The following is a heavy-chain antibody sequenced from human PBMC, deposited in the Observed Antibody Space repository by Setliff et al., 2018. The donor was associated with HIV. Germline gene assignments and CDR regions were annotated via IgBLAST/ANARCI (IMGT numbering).Heavy chain of an antibody. D-gene: IGHD3-22*01. J-gene: IGHJ4*02. Sequence: ASVKVSCKASGYTFSSFAMSWVRQAPGQGLEWVAWISGYNGHTNYAQRFQGRVTVTTDTSTSTAYMELRSLRSDDTAVYFCARVGPFKSDSSGYAEFWGQGTPVTVSS. CDR1: GYTFSSFA. V-gene: IGHV1-18*01. CDR2: ISGYNGHT. CDR3: ARVGPFKSDSSGYAEF.